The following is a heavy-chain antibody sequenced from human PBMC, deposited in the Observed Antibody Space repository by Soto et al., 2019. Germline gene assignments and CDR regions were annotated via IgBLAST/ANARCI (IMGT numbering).Heavy chain of an antibody. CDR3: AKGRYHFDY. CDR2: ISYDGSNK. V-gene: IGHV3-30*18. Sequence: VQLVESGGGVVQPGRSLRLSCAASGFTFSSYGMHWVRQAPGKGLEWVAVISYDGSNKYYADSVKGRFTISRDNSKNTLYLQMNSLRAEDTAVYYCAKGRYHFDYWGQGTLVTVSS. J-gene: IGHJ4*02. CDR1: GFTFSSYG. D-gene: IGHD1-1*01.